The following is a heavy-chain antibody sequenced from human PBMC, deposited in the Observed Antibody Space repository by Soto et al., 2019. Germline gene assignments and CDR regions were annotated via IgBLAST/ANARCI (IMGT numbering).Heavy chain of an antibody. CDR3: ASLDSSGYLFAY. V-gene: IGHV4-31*03. CDR1: CGSISSGVYY. J-gene: IGHJ4*02. D-gene: IGHD3-22*01. CDR2: IYYSGST. Sequence: PSETLSLPCTVSCGSISSGVYYWSWIRQHPGKGLEWIGYIYYSGSTYYSPSLKSRVTISLDTSKNQFSLKLTSVTAADTAVHYCASLDSSGYLFAYWGQGTLVTVS.